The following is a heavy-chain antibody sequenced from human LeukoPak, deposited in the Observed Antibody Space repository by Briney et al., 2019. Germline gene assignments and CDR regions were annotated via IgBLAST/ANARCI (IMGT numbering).Heavy chain of an antibody. CDR3: ARVATKRFGELYSYYYYYMDV. J-gene: IGHJ6*03. CDR2: IYYSGTT. Sequence: SETLSLTCSVSGASMSSSNYYWGWIPQPPGKGLEWIVIIYYSGTTYYNPSLERRVTISLDTSKKQFSLNLNSVSAADMAVYYCARVATKRFGELYSYYYYYMDVWGKGTTVTVSS. D-gene: IGHD3-10*01. V-gene: IGHV4-39*07. CDR1: GASMSSSNYY.